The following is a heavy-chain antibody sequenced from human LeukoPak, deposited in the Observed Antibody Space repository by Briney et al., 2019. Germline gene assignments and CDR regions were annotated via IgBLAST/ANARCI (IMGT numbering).Heavy chain of an antibody. J-gene: IGHJ6*03. D-gene: IGHD2-21*02. CDR1: GYTFTGYY. CDR3: ARDPRVVATRVSYMDV. CDR2: INPNSGGT. V-gene: IGHV1-2*02. Sequence: ASVKVSCKASGYTFTGYYLHWVRQAPGQGLEWLGWINPNSGGTNYAQNFQGRVTMTSDTSITTTYMELSKLRSDDTAVYYCARDPRVVATRVSYMDVWGKGTTVTVSS.